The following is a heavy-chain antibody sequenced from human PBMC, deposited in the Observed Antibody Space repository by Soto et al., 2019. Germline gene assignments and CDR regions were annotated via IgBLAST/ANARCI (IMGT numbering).Heavy chain of an antibody. V-gene: IGHV1-69*13. CDR1: GGIFSSYA. CDR2: IIPIFGTA. J-gene: IGHJ6*02. CDR3: ARDGGGYSGYAFSHHYGMDV. D-gene: IGHD5-12*01. Sequence: SVKVSCKASGGIFSSYAISWVRQAPGQGLEWMGGIIPIFGTANYAQKFQGRVTITADESTSTAYMELSSLRSEDTAVYYCARDGGGYSGYAFSHHYGMDVWGHGTTVTVSS.